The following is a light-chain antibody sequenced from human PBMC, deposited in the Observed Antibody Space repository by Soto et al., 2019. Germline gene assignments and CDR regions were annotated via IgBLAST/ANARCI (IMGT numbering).Light chain of an antibody. CDR3: QQLNSYPWT. CDR2: AAS. V-gene: IGKV1-9*01. J-gene: IGKJ1*01. Sequence: DIQMTQSPSTLSASVVETVTVTFRASQCISSYLAWYQQKPGKAPKLLIYAASTLQSGVPSRFSGSGSGTAFTLTISSLQPEDFATYYCQQLNSYPWTFGQGTKVDIK. CDR1: QCISSY.